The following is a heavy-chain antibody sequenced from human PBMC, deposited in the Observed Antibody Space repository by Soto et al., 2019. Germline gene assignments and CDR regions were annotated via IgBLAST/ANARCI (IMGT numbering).Heavy chain of an antibody. CDR2: LYYTGNT. CDR1: AGSISSSYYH. V-gene: IGHV4-39*01. CDR3: ARHNYGSGSTYFDY. J-gene: IGHJ4*02. D-gene: IGHD3-10*01. Sequence: SETLSLTCTVSAGSISSSYYHWGRLRQPPGKGLEWIGSLYYTGNTYYNPSLKSRITISVDTSKNQFSLKLGSMTAADTAVYYCARHNYGSGSTYFDYWGQGTLVTVSS.